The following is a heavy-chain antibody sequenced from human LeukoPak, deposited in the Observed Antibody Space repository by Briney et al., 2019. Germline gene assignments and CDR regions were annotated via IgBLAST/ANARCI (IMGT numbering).Heavy chain of an antibody. CDR2: ICARGAVT. CDR3: AKVHYTASFPGSFPGRNYFDS. CDR1: GFAFSGYA. V-gene: IGHV3-23*01. D-gene: IGHD1-26*01. J-gene: IGHJ4*02. Sequence: GGSLRLSCTVSGFAFSGYAMSWVRQAPGKGPECVSSICARGAVTYSADSVKGRFTISRDISKRPLFLQMNSLRAEDTAVYYCAKVHYTASFPGSFPGRNYFDSWGQGALVTVSS.